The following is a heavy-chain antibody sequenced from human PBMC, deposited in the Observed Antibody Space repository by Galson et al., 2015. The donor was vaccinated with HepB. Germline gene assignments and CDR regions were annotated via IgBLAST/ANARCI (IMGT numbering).Heavy chain of an antibody. D-gene: IGHD2-21*02. CDR1: GYTFTSYG. Sequence: SVKVSCKASGYTFTSYGISWVRQAPGQGLEWMGWISAYNGNTNYAQKLQGRVTMTTDTSTSTAYMELRSLRSDDTAVYYCARAIDGSRLLGVDFVYFDYWGQGTLVTVSS. J-gene: IGHJ4*02. V-gene: IGHV1-18*01. CDR2: ISAYNGNT. CDR3: ARAIDGSRLLGVDFVYFDY.